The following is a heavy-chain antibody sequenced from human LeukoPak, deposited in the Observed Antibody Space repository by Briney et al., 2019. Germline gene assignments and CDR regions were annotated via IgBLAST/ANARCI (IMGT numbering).Heavy chain of an antibody. CDR1: GFTFSSYW. V-gene: IGHV3-74*01. CDR2: INSGGSST. CDR3: AREYDDGSGRFTPGYYGMDV. Sequence: GGSLRLSCAASGFTFSSYWMHWVRQAPGKGLVWASRINSGGSSTSYADSVKGRFTISRDNAKNTLYLQMNSLRAEDTAVYYCAREYDDGSGRFTPGYYGMDVWGQGTTVTVSS. D-gene: IGHD3-10*01. J-gene: IGHJ6*02.